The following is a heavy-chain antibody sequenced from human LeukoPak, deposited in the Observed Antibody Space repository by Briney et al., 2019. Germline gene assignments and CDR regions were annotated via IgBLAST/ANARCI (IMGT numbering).Heavy chain of an antibody. V-gene: IGHV4-59*08. D-gene: IGHD3-22*01. CDR2: IYYSGST. J-gene: IGHJ4*02. CDR1: GGSISSYY. CDR3: ARHYYDSSGYRY. Sequence: SETLSLTCTVSGGSISSYYWSWIRQPPGKGLEWIGYIYYSGSTNYNPSLKSRVTISVDTSKNQFPLELGSVTAADTAVYYCARHYYDSSGYRYWGQGTLVTVSS.